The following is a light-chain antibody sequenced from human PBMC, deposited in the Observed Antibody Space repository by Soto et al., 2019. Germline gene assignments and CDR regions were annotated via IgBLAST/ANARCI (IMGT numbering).Light chain of an antibody. CDR2: WAS. Sequence: DIVLTQSPDSLAVSLGERATINSRSSQNVLYSSNNKNYLAWYQQKPGQPPKLLFYWASTRESGVPDRFSGSGSGTDFTLTISSLQAEDVAVYYCLQYYNMYTFGQGTKLEIK. V-gene: IGKV4-1*01. J-gene: IGKJ2*01. CDR3: LQYYNMYT. CDR1: QNVLYSSNNKNY.